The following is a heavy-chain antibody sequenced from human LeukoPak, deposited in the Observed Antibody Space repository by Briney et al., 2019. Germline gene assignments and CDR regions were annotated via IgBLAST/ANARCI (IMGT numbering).Heavy chain of an antibody. CDR3: ARGGVYYYDANGYYWFDP. J-gene: IGHJ5*02. Sequence: GASVKVSCKASGYTFTSYDINWVRQATGQGLEWMGWMNPSNSNSGYAQKFQGRVTMTSDPSISTAYMELSSLTSEDTAMYYCARGGVYYYDANGYYWFDPWGQGTLVTVSS. CDR1: GYTFTSYD. V-gene: IGHV1-8*01. D-gene: IGHD3-22*01. CDR2: MNPSNSNS.